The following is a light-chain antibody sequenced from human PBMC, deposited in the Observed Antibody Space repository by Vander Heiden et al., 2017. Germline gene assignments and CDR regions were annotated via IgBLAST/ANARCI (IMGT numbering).Light chain of an antibody. V-gene: IGKV2-28*01. CDR3: RQALQTPT. J-gene: IGKJ5*01. CDR2: LVS. Sequence: DIVMTQSPLSLTVTPGEPASISCRSSQSLLHSDRNTYLDWYLQKPGQSPQLLIYLVSRRASGVPDRFSGSGSGTDFTLRISRVEAEDVGVYYGRQALQTPTFGKGTRLEIK. CDR1: QSLLHSDRNTY.